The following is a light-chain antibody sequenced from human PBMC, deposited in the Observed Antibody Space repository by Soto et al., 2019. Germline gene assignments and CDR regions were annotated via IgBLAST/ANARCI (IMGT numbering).Light chain of an antibody. J-gene: IGKJ2*01. CDR3: QQYVNSPVT. Sequence: EIVLTQSPDTLYLSPGEGATLSCRASQRVNSSYLAGYQQKPGQAPRLRISGASDRATGVPARVSGSGYGTDFTLTISRLEPEDCAVYYCQQYVNSPVTFGQGTKLQIK. CDR1: QRVNSSY. V-gene: IGKV3-20*01. CDR2: GAS.